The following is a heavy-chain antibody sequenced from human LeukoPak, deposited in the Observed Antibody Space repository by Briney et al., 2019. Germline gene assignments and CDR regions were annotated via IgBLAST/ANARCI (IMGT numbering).Heavy chain of an antibody. V-gene: IGHV4-59*01. Sequence: SETLSLTCTVSGGSISVYYWSWIRQPPGKGLEWIGYIYNSGSTNYNPSLKSRVTISVDTSKNQFSLKLSSVTAADTAVYYCARDSSSWYYYYYMDVWGKGTTVTVSS. J-gene: IGHJ6*03. D-gene: IGHD6-13*01. CDR2: IYNSGST. CDR1: GGSISVYY. CDR3: ARDSSSWYYYYYMDV.